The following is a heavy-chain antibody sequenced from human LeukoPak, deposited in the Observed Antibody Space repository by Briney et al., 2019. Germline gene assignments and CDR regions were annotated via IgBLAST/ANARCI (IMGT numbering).Heavy chain of an antibody. CDR2: IYYSGST. V-gene: IGHV4-59*12. D-gene: IGHD5-12*01. CDR3: ARGGVWYSGYDSPFDY. CDR1: VGSIRSYY. Sequence: SETLSLTCTVSVGSIRSYYWSWIRQPPGKGLEWIGYIYYSGSTYYNPSLKSRVTISVDTSKNQFSLKLSSVTAADTAVYYCARGGVWYSGYDSPFDYWGQGTLVTVSS. J-gene: IGHJ4*02.